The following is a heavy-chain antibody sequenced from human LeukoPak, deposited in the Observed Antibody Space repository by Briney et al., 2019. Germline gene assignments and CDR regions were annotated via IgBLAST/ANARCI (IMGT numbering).Heavy chain of an antibody. CDR1: GFTFSSYW. J-gene: IGHJ6*03. Sequence: GGSLRLSCAASGFTFSSYWMSWVRQAPGKGLEWVANIKQDGSEKYYVDSVKGRFTISRDNSKNTLYLQMNSLRAEDTAVYYCAKDGHLLWFGELISYYYYYYYMDVWGKGTTVTISS. CDR3: AKDGHLLWFGELISYYYYYYYMDV. D-gene: IGHD3-10*01. CDR2: IKQDGSEK. V-gene: IGHV3-7*03.